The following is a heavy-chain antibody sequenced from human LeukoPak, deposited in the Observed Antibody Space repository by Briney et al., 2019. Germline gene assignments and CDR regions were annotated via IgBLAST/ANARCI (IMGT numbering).Heavy chain of an antibody. CDR3: AKDREATASGTFDY. D-gene: IGHD6-13*01. CDR2: ISDDGRNK. J-gene: IGHJ4*02. Sequence: GGSLRLSCAASGFTFNNYGMHYVRQAPGKGLEWVAVISDDGRNKNYADSVKGRFTISRDNSNNTLYLQMNSLRAEDTGVYYCAKDREATASGTFDYWGQGTLVTVSS. CDR1: GFTFNNYG. V-gene: IGHV3-30*18.